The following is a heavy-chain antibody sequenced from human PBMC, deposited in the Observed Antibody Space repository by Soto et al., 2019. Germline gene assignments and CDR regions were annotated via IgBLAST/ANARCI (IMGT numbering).Heavy chain of an antibody. CDR2: IYPHDSDT. D-gene: IGHD4-17*01. Sequence: GESLKISCTGSGYNFHTYWIAWVRRMPGKGLEWMGFIYPHDSDTRYSPSFRGQVTNSADKSIDTAYLQWTSLKASDTAIYFCARPTDYHYGMQVWGQGTTVTVSS. V-gene: IGHV5-51*01. CDR3: ARPTDYHYGMQV. J-gene: IGHJ6*02. CDR1: GYNFHTYW.